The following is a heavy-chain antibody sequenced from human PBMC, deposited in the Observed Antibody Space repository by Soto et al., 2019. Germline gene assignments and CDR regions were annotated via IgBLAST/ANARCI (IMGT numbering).Heavy chain of an antibody. J-gene: IGHJ4*02. CDR3: ARGGGGVAGLIDY. V-gene: IGHV1-18*01. D-gene: IGHD6-19*01. Sequence: QVQLVQSGAEVKKPGASVKVSCKASGYTFTSYGISWVRQAPGQGLEWMGWISAYNGNTNYAQKLQGRVTMTTDTPRSKVYRGRGGLRSDDRAVYYWARGGGGVAGLIDYGGQGPLVTVSS. CDR1: GYTFTSYG. CDR2: ISAYNGNT.